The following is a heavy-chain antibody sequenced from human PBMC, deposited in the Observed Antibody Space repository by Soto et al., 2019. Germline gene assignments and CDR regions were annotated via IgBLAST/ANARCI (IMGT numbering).Heavy chain of an antibody. Sequence: PGGSLRLSWAASGFTFSSHWMHWVRQAPGKGLVWVSRLNSDGSSRYYGDSMKGRVTISRDNAKNTVYLQMDSLRDEDSAVYYCARGLKNYYGMDVWGQGTTVT. CDR3: ARGLKNYYGMDV. J-gene: IGHJ6*02. V-gene: IGHV3-74*01. CDR1: GFTFSSHW. CDR2: LNSDGSSR.